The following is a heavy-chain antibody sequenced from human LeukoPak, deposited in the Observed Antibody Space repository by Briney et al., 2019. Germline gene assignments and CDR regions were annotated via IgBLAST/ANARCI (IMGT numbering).Heavy chain of an antibody. V-gene: IGHV3-9*01. J-gene: IGHJ5*02. D-gene: IGHD6-19*01. CDR1: GFIFDDYA. Sequence: GGSLRLSCAASGFIFDDYAMHWVRQAPGKGLEWVSGDSWNSGSIGYADSLKGRFTISRDNAKNSLYLQMNSLRAEDTALYYCTKDKPPRSSGWYGWFDPWGQGTLVTVSS. CDR2: DSWNSGSI. CDR3: TKDKPPRSSGWYGWFDP.